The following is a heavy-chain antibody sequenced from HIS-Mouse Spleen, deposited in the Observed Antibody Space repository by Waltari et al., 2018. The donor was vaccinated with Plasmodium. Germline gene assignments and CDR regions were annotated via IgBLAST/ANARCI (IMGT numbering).Heavy chain of an antibody. V-gene: IGHV3-21*01. CDR2: ISSSSSYI. J-gene: IGHJ2*01. CDR3: AREDILTAYYNDYWYFDL. Sequence: EVQLVESGGGLVKPGGSLRLSCAASGFTFSSYRMNWFRQAPGKGLEWVSSISSSSSYIYYADSVRGRFTISRDNAKNSLYLQMNSLRAEDTAVYYCAREDILTAYYNDYWYFDLWGRGTLVTVSS. CDR1: GFTFSSYR. D-gene: IGHD3-9*01.